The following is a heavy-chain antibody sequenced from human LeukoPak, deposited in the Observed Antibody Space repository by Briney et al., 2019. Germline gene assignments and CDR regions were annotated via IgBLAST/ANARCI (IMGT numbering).Heavy chain of an antibody. CDR2: IWYDGSNK. J-gene: IGHJ4*02. Sequence: GRSLRLSCAVSGFTFSSYGMHCVRQAPGKGLEWVAVIWYDGSNKYYADSVKGRFTISRDSSKNTLDLQMDSLRAEDTAVYYCVRVGYTNYGIDYWGQGTLVTVSS. CDR1: GFTFSSYG. CDR3: VRVGYTNYGIDY. V-gene: IGHV3-33*01. D-gene: IGHD4-11*01.